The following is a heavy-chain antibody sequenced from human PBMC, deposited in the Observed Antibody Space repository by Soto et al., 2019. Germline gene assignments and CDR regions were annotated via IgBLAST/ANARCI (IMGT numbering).Heavy chain of an antibody. J-gene: IGHJ5*02. CDR2: IWYDGSNK. V-gene: IGHV3-33*01. Sequence: QVQLVESGGGVVQPGRSLRLSCAASGFTFSSYGMHWVRQAPGKGLEWVAVIWYDGSNKYYADSVKGRFTISRDNSKNTLHLQMNSLRAEDTAVYYCARDTGSGWYLGWFDPWGQGTLVTVSS. CDR3: ARDTGSGWYLGWFDP. D-gene: IGHD6-19*01. CDR1: GFTFSSYG.